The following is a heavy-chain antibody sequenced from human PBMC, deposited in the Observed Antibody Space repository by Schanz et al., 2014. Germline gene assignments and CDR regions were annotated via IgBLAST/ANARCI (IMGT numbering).Heavy chain of an antibody. Sequence: QVQLVQSGAEVKKPGASVKVSCTASGFNFNKYDINWVRQATGQGLEWMGWISAYNGNTKYPQKLQGRVTMTTDTSTSTAYMELRSLRSDDTAVYYCARSAGRDFWSGYYTRFDYWGQGTLVTVSS. CDR2: ISAYNGNT. CDR1: GFNFNKYD. D-gene: IGHD3-3*01. V-gene: IGHV1-18*04. CDR3: ARSAGRDFWSGYYTRFDY. J-gene: IGHJ4*02.